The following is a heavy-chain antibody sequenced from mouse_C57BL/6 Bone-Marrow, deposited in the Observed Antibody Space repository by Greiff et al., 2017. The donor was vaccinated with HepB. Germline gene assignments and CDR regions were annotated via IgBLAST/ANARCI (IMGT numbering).Heavy chain of an antibody. CDR2: IYPRDGST. Sequence: QVQLQQSDAELVKPGASVKISCKVSGYTFTDHTIHWMKQRPEQGLEWIGYIYPRDGSTKYNEKFKGKATLTADKSSSTAYMQLNSLTSEDSAVYFCARWGSYYGSSPYYFDYWGQGTTLTVSS. J-gene: IGHJ2*01. CDR3: ARWGSYYGSSPYYFDY. V-gene: IGHV1-78*01. CDR1: GYTFTDHT. D-gene: IGHD1-1*01.